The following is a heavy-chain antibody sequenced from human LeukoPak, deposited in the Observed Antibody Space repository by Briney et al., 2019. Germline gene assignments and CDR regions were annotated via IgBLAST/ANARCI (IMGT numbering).Heavy chain of an antibody. CDR1: GFTFSSYS. J-gene: IGHJ3*02. CDR2: ISSSSSYI. V-gene: IGHV3-21*01. D-gene: IGHD4-17*01. CDR3: ARGPYGDSAFDI. Sequence: GGSLRLSCAASGFTFSSYSMNWVRQAPGKGLGWVSSISSSSSYIYYADSVKGRFTISRDNAKNSLYLQMNSLRAEDTAVYYCARGPYGDSAFDIWGQGTMVTVSS.